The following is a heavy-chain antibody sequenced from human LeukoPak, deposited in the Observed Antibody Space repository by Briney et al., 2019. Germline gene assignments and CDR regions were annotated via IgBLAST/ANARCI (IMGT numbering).Heavy chain of an antibody. D-gene: IGHD3-9*01. CDR2: ISYDGSNK. CDR3: AGGTGFIIKD. J-gene: IGHJ4*02. V-gene: IGHV3-30-3*01. Sequence: SLRLSCAASGFTFSSYALHWVRQAPGKGLEWVAVISYDGSNKYYADSVKGRFTISRDNAKNSLYLQMNSLRAEDTAMYYCAGGTGFIIKDWGQGTLVTVSS. CDR1: GFTFSSYA.